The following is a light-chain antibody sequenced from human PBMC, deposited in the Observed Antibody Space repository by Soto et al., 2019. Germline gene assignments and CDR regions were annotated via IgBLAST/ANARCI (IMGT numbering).Light chain of an antibody. J-gene: IGKJ4*01. CDR1: QSVSSS. CDR3: QQYNNRPLT. Sequence: EIVMTQSPATLSVSPGERATLSCRASQSVSSSLAWYQQKPGQAPRLLIYGASTRATGIPARFSGSGSGTEFTLIISSLQSEDFEGYYCQQYNNRPLTFGGGTKV. V-gene: IGKV3-15*01. CDR2: GAS.